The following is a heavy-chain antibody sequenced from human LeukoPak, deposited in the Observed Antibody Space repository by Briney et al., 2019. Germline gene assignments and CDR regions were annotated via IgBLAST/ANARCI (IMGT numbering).Heavy chain of an antibody. D-gene: IGHD2-2*02. Sequence: SETLSLTCTVSGGSISSYYWSWIRQPPGKGLEWIGYIYYSGSTNYNPSLKSRVTISVDTSKNQFSLKLSSVTAADTAVYYCAGSAGTTDEWGCCSSTSCYTPGDYWGQGTLVTVSS. J-gene: IGHJ4*02. V-gene: IGHV4-59*01. CDR1: GGSISSYY. CDR3: AGSAGTTDEWGCCSSTSCYTPGDY. CDR2: IYYSGST.